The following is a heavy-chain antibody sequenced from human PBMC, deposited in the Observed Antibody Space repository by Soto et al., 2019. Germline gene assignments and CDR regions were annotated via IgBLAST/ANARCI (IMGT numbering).Heavy chain of an antibody. V-gene: IGHV4-34*01. CDR1: GGSFSGYY. Sequence: PSETLSLTCAVYGGSFSGYYLSWIRQPPGKGLEWIGEINHSGSTNYNPSLKSRVTISVDTSKNQFSMKLSSVTAADTAVYYCARERELVLGSGSYGMDVWGQGTTVTVSS. CDR3: ARERELVLGSGSYGMDV. CDR2: INHSGST. J-gene: IGHJ6*02. D-gene: IGHD6-6*01.